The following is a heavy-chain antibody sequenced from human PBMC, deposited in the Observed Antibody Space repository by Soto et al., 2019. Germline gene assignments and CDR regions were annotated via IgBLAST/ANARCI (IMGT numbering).Heavy chain of an antibody. D-gene: IGHD4-17*01. CDR2: IYHSGST. CDR1: SGSISSSNW. CDR3: ARDLYGDAIDY. Sequence: PSETLSVTCAVASGSISSSNWWSWVRQPPGKGLEWIGEIYHSGSTNYNPSLKSRVTISVDKSKNQFSLKLSSVTAADTAVYYCARDLYGDAIDYWGQGTLVTVSS. V-gene: IGHV4-4*02. J-gene: IGHJ4*02.